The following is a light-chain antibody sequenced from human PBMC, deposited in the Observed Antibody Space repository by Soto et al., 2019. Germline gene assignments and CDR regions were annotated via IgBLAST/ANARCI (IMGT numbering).Light chain of an antibody. V-gene: IGKV3-20*01. CDR1: QSVNSRY. CDR2: AAS. J-gene: IGKJ2*01. Sequence: EIGLTQSPGALSLSPGDRATLSCRTSQSVNSRYLAWYQQRPGQAPRLLIYAASSRATGIPDRFSGSGSGTDFTLTIVRLEPEDSGMFYCHKYGSSPHTFGQGTKLEIK. CDR3: HKYGSSPHT.